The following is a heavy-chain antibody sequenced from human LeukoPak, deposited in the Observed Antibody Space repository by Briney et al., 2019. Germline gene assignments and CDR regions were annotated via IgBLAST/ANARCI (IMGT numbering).Heavy chain of an antibody. D-gene: IGHD1-26*01. CDR3: AKSYSGSRGAFDI. Sequence: GGSLRLSCAASGFTFSSYAVSWVRQAPGKGLEWVSTISASGGSTYYADSVKGRFTISRDNSKNTAYLQMNSLRAEDTAVYYCAKSYSGSRGAFDIWGQGTMVTVSS. CDR1: GFTFSSYA. CDR2: ISASGGST. J-gene: IGHJ3*02. V-gene: IGHV3-23*01.